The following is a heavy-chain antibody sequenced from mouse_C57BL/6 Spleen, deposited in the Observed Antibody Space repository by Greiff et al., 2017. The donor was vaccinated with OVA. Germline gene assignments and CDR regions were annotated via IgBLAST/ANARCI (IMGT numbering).Heavy chain of an antibody. Sequence: EVQLVESEGGLVQPGSSMKLSCTASGFTFSDYYMAWVRQVPEKGLEWVANINYDGSSTYYLDSLKSRFIISRDNAKNILYLQMSSLKSEDTATYYCARDGDYYGSRYFDVWGTGTTVTVSS. J-gene: IGHJ1*03. CDR2: INYDGSST. D-gene: IGHD1-1*01. CDR1: GFTFSDYY. CDR3: ARDGDYYGSRYFDV. V-gene: IGHV5-16*01.